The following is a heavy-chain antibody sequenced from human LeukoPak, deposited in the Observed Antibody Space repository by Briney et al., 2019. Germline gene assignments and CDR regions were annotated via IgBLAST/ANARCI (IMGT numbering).Heavy chain of an antibody. J-gene: IGHJ4*02. CDR3: VKDSSSGSYFDY. D-gene: IGHD3-10*01. Sequence: PGGSLRLSCSASGFTFSRYAMHWVRQAPGKGLEYVSAISSNGGSTYYADSVKGRFTISRDNSRNTLHLQMSSLRVEDTAVYYCVKDSSSGSYFDYWGQETLVTVSS. V-gene: IGHV3-64D*06. CDR2: ISSNGGST. CDR1: GFTFSRYA.